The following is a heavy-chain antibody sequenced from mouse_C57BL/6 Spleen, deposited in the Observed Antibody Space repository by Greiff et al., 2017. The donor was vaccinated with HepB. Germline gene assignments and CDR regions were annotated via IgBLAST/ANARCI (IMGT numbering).Heavy chain of an antibody. J-gene: IGHJ4*01. V-gene: IGHV3-6*01. CDR2: ISYDGSN. D-gene: IGHD2-4*01. Sequence: DVQLQESGPGLVKPSQSLSLPCSVTGYSITSGYYWNWIRQFPGNKLEWMGYISYDGSNNYNPSLKNRISITRDTSKNQFFLKLNSVTTEDTATYYCARDRGDYDGDYAMDYWGQGTSVTVSS. CDR3: ARDRGDYDGDYAMDY. CDR1: GYSITSGYY.